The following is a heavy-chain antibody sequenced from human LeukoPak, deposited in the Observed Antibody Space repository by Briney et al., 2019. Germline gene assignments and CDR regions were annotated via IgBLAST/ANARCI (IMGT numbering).Heavy chain of an antibody. CDR2: ISGGDGTT. CDR1: RFIFSSDG. D-gene: IGHD3-16*02. V-gene: IGHV3-23*01. CDR3: AKEGGYGELSSYFDY. Sequence: GGTLRLSCAATRFIFSSDGMNWVRQAPGKGLEWVSAISGGDGTTFYADSVKGRFTISRDNSKNTLYLQMNSLRAEDTAVYYCAKEGGYGELSSYFDYWGQGTLVTVSS. J-gene: IGHJ4*02.